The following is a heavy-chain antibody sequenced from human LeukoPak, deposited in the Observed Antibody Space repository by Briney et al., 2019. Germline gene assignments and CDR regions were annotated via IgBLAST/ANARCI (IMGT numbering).Heavy chain of an antibody. V-gene: IGHV4-61*02. Sequence: SETLSLTCTVSGGSISSGSYYWSWIRQPAGTGLEWIGRIYTSGSTNYNPSLKSRVTISVDTSKNQFSLKLSSVTAADTAVYYCARDGYSSSHNFDYWGQGTLVTVSS. CDR3: ARDGYSSSHNFDY. CDR2: IYTSGST. D-gene: IGHD6-13*01. J-gene: IGHJ4*02. CDR1: GGSISSGSYY.